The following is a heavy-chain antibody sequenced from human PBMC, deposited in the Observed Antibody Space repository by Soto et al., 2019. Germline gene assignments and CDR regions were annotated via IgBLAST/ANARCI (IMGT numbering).Heavy chain of an antibody. CDR3: ARGRLGYCSSTSCYRPHYYYYYGMDV. CDR2: IYYSGST. Sequence: SETLSLTCTVSGGSVSSGSYYWSWIRQPPGKGLEWIGYIYYSGSTNYNPSLKSRVTISVDTSKNQFSLKLSSVTAADTAVYYCARGRLGYCSSTSCYRPHYYYYYGMDVWGQGTTVTVS. V-gene: IGHV4-61*01. D-gene: IGHD2-2*01. CDR1: GGSVSSGSYY. J-gene: IGHJ6*02.